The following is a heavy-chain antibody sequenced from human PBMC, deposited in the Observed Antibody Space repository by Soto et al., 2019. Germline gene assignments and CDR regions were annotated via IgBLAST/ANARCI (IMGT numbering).Heavy chain of an antibody. D-gene: IGHD6-13*01. CDR3: ARDGRSSSWPYDYYYYGMDV. J-gene: IGHJ6*02. Sequence: EVQLVESGGGLVKPGGSLRLSCAASGFTFSSYSMNWVRQAPGKGLEWVSSISSSSSYIYYADSVKGRFTISRDNAKNSLYLQMNSLRAEDTAVYYCARDGRSSSWPYDYYYYGMDVWGQGNTVTVSS. CDR2: ISSSSSYI. V-gene: IGHV3-21*01. CDR1: GFTFSSYS.